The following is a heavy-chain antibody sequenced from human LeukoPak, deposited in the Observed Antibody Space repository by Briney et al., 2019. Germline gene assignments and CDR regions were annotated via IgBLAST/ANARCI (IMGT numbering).Heavy chain of an antibody. D-gene: IGHD3-22*01. Sequence: GASVKVSCKASGYTLTGYYMHWVRQAPGQGLEWMGWINPNSGGTNYAQKFQGRVTMTRDTSISTAYMELRRLRSDDRAVYYCARGPPTIVVVITTGDFDSWGQGTLVTVSS. CDR2: INPNSGGT. CDR1: GYTLTGYY. V-gene: IGHV1-2*02. J-gene: IGHJ4*02. CDR3: ARGPPTIVVVITTGDFDS.